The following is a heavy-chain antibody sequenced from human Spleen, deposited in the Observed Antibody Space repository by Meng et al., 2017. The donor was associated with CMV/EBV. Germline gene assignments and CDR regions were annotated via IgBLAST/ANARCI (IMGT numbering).Heavy chain of an antibody. D-gene: IGHD3-3*01. J-gene: IGHJ4*02. CDR3: ARDTSSFWSPLHH. V-gene: IGHV3-30*02. CDR1: GFTFDDYG. CDR2: IRYDGANK. Sequence: GESLKISCAASGFTFDDYGMSWVRQAPGKGLEWVAFIRYDGANKYYSESVKGRFTISRDFSKNTLSLQMNGLRGEDTALYFCARDTSSFWSPLHHWGQGTVVTVSS.